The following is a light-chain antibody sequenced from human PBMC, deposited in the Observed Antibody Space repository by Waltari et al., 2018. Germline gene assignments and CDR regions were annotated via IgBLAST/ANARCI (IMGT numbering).Light chain of an antibody. J-gene: IGKJ2*01. Sequence: DIQMTQSPSTLSASVGDRVTITCRASQSLSTWLAWYQQKPGKAPKLLIYEASTLQSGVPSSFSGSGSRTEFTLTISSLQPDDFATYYCQQYNIYPHTFGRGTKLEIK. CDR1: QSLSTW. CDR3: QQYNIYPHT. CDR2: EAS. V-gene: IGKV1-5*03.